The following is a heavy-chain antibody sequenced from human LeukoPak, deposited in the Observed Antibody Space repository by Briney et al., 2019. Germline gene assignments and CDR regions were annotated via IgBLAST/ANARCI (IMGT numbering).Heavy chain of an antibody. J-gene: IGHJ4*02. Sequence: LAGGSLRLSCAASGFTFSSYWMSWVRQAPGKGLEWVANIKQDGSEKYYVDSVKGRFTISRDNAKNSLYLQMNSLRAEDTAVYYCARDRGEDPYCTNGVCYPDYWGQGTLVTVSS. CDR1: GFTFSSYW. V-gene: IGHV3-7*01. D-gene: IGHD2-8*01. CDR2: IKQDGSEK. CDR3: ARDRGEDPYCTNGVCYPDY.